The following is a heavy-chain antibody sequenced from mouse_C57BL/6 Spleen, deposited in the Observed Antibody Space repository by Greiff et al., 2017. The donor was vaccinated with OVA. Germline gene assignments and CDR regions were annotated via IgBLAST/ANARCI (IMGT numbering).Heavy chain of an antibody. V-gene: IGHV10-1*01. CDR3: VRQRGNAMDY. Sequence: EVKLMESGGGLVQPKGSLKLSCAASGFSFNTYAMNWVRQAPGKGLEWVARIRSKSNNYATYYADSVKDRFTISRDDSESMLYLQMNNLKTEDTAMYYCVRQRGNAMDYWGQGTSVTVSS. J-gene: IGHJ4*01. CDR2: IRSKSNNYAT. CDR1: GFSFNTYA.